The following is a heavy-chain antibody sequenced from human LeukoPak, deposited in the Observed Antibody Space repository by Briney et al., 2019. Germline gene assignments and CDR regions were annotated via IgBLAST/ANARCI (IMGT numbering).Heavy chain of an antibody. CDR1: GFTFSSYG. D-gene: IGHD3-3*01. Sequence: GGSLRLSCAASGFTFSSYGLSWVRQAPGKGLVWVSRINSDGSSTSYADSVKGRFTISRDNAKNSLYLQMNSLRAEDTALYYCAKDMPRRDYDFWSGPEDYYGMDVWGQGTTVTVSS. CDR2: INSDGSST. CDR3: AKDMPRRDYDFWSGPEDYYGMDV. V-gene: IGHV3-74*01. J-gene: IGHJ6*02.